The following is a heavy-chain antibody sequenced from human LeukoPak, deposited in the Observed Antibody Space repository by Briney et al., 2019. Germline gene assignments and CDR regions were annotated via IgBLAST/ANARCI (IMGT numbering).Heavy chain of an antibody. CDR1: GGSISSGGYY. J-gene: IGHJ5*02. CDR2: IYYSGST. Sequence: SETLSLTCTVSGGSISSGGYYWSWIRQHPGKGLEWIGYIYYSGSTYYNPSLKSRVTISVDTSKNQLSLKLSSVTAADTAVYYCARVTTMIDNWFDPWGQGTLVTVSS. CDR3: ARVTTMIDNWFDP. D-gene: IGHD3-22*01. V-gene: IGHV4-31*03.